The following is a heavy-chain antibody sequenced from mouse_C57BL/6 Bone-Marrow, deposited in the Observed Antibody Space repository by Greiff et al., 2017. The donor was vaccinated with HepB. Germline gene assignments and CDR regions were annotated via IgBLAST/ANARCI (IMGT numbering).Heavy chain of an antibody. V-gene: IGHV2-9-1*01. CDR2: IWTGGGT. D-gene: IGHD1-1*01. CDR1: GFSLTSYA. Sequence: QVHVKQSGPGLVAPSQSLSITCTVSGFSLTSYAISWVRQPPGKGLEWLGVIWTGGGTNYNSALKSRLSISKDNSKSQVFLKMNSLQTDDTARYYCARNPITTVVARWYFDVWGTGTTVTVSS. CDR3: ARNPITTVVARWYFDV. J-gene: IGHJ1*03.